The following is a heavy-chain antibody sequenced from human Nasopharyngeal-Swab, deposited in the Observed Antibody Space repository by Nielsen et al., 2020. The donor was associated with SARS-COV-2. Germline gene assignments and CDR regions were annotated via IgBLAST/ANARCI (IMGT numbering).Heavy chain of an antibody. CDR3: ARDGRDYYDSSGYYPDY. CDR2: ISYDGSNK. J-gene: IGHJ4*02. D-gene: IGHD3-22*01. CDR1: GFTFSSYA. Sequence: GESLKISCAASGFTFSSYAMHWVRQAPGKGLEWVAVISYDGSNKYYADSVKGRFTISRDNAKNTLYLQMNSLRAEDTAVYYCARDGRDYYDSSGYYPDYWGQGTLVTVSS. V-gene: IGHV3-30-3*01.